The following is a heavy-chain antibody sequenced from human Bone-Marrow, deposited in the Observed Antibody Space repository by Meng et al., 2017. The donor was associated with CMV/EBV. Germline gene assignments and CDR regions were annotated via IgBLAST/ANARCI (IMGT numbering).Heavy chain of an antibody. J-gene: IGHJ4*02. CDR2: ISYDGSNK. V-gene: IGHV3-30*18. CDR3: AKDFMIDVWGSYPGLFDY. Sequence: FTFSGDGMHWVRQAPGQGLEWVAVISYDGSNKYYADSVKGRFTISRDNSKNTLYLQMNSLRAEDTAVYYCAKDFMIDVWGSYPGLFDYWGQGTLVTVSS. D-gene: IGHD3-16*02. CDR1: FTFSGDG.